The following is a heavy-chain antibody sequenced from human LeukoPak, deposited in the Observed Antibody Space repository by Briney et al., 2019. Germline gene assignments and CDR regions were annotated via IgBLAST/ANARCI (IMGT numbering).Heavy chain of an antibody. J-gene: IGHJ5*02. CDR1: GGTFSSST. CDR3: AKEAVEAGIPPYNWFDP. D-gene: IGHD2-21*01. Sequence: SVKVSCKASGGTFSSSTFSWVRQAPGQGLEWMGGIIPVFGRRNYAQKFQGRVTITADESTSTAYMELSSLRSEDTAVYYRAKEAVEAGIPPYNWFDPWGQGTLVTVSS. V-gene: IGHV1-69*13. CDR2: IIPVFGRR.